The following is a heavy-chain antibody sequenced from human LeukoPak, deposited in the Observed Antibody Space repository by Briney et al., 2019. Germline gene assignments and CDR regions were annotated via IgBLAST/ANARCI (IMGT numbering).Heavy chain of an antibody. CDR1: GGTFSSYA. CDR2: IIPIFGTA. D-gene: IGHD3-9*01. CDR3: ARGGILTGYPIDY. Sequence: VASVKVSCKASGGTFSSYAISWVRQAPGQGLEWMGGIIPIFGTANYAQKFQGRVTITADESTSTAYMELSSLRSEDTAVYYCARGGILTGYPIDYWGQGTLVTVSS. J-gene: IGHJ4*02. V-gene: IGHV1-69*13.